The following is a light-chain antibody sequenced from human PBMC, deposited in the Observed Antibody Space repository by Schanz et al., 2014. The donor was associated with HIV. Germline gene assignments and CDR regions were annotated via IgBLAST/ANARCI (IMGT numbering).Light chain of an antibody. Sequence: EIVLTQSPATLSLSPGERATLACGASQYVSSNFLAWYQARPGLAPRLLIYGASTRAIGFPARFSGSGSGTEFTLTISSLQAEDCAVYYCQQYKQWPPWTFGQGTRVEI. J-gene: IGKJ1*01. CDR3: QQYKQWPPWT. CDR1: QYVSSN. V-gene: IGKV3-15*01. CDR2: GAS.